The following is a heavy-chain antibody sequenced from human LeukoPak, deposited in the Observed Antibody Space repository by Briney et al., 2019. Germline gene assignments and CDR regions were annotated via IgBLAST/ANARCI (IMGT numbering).Heavy chain of an antibody. CDR3: ARGTGYSSGWSQAY. D-gene: IGHD6-19*01. CDR1: GGSFSGYY. Sequence: SETLSLTCAVYGGSFSGYYWSWIRQPPGKGLEWIGEINHSGSTNYNPSLKSRVTISVDTSKNQFSLKLSSATAADTAVYYCARGTGYSSGWSQAYWGQGTLVTVSS. J-gene: IGHJ4*02. CDR2: INHSGST. V-gene: IGHV4-34*01.